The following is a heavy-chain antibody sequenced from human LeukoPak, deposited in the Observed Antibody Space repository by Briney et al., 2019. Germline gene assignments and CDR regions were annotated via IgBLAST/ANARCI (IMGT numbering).Heavy chain of an antibody. CDR2: ISYDGSNK. D-gene: IGHD3-22*01. J-gene: IGHJ4*02. Sequence: PGRSLRLSCAASGFTFSSYGMHWVRQAPGKGLEWVAVISYDGSNKYYADSVKGRFTISRDNAKNTLYLQMNSLRAEDTAVYYCARSVYDSGGYYRVLDYWGQGTLVTVSS. V-gene: IGHV3-30*03. CDR3: ARSVYDSGGYYRVLDY. CDR1: GFTFSSYG.